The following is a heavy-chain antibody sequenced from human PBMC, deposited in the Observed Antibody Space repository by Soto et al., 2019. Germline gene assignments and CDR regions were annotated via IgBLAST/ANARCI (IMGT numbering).Heavy chain of an antibody. Sequence: GGSLRLSCAASGFTFSSYGMHWVRQAPCKGLEWVAVIWYDGSNKYYADSVKGRFTISRDNSKNTLYLQMNSLRAEDTAVYYCARSAYAQAHDYWGQGTLVTVSS. CDR1: GFTFSSYG. CDR3: ARSAYAQAHDY. J-gene: IGHJ4*02. V-gene: IGHV3-33*01. D-gene: IGHD4-17*01. CDR2: IWYDGSNK.